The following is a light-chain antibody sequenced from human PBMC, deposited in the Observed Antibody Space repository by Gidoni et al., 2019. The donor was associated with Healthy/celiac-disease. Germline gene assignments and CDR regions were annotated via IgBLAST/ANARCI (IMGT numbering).Light chain of an antibody. V-gene: IGKV2-28*01. CDR3: MQALQTLWT. CDR2: LGS. CDR1: QSLLHSNGYNY. J-gene: IGKJ1*01. Sequence: DIVMTKSPLSLPVTPGEPASISCRSSQSLLHSNGYNYLDLYLQKPGQSPQLLIYLGSNRASGVPDRFSGSGSGTDFTLKISRVEAEDVGVYYCMQALQTLWTFGQGTKVEIK.